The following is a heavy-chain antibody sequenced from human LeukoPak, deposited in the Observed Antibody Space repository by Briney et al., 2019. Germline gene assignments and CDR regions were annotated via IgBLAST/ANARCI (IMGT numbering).Heavy chain of an antibody. J-gene: IGHJ4*02. CDR2: IYCSGST. V-gene: IGHV4-59*08. D-gene: IGHD1-1*01. CDR3: ARQPRLGNWNPFDY. CDR1: GGSISSYY. Sequence: PSETLSLTCTVPGGSISSYYWSWIRQPPGKGLEWIGYIYCSGSTNYNPSLKSRVAISVDTSKNQFSLKLSSVTAADTAVYYCARQPRLGNWNPFDYWGQGTLVTVSS.